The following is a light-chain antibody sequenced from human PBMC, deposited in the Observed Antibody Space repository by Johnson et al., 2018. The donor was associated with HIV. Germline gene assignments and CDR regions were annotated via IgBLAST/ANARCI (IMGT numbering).Light chain of an antibody. CDR2: ENN. V-gene: IGLV1-51*02. Sequence: QSVLTQPPSVSAAPGQKVTISCSGSSSNIGSNYVSWYQQFPGKAPKLLIYENNKRPSGIPDRFSGSKSGTSATLGITGLQTGDEADYYCGAWDSSLTTYVFGTGTKVTVL. J-gene: IGLJ1*01. CDR1: SSNIGSNY. CDR3: GAWDSSLTTYV.